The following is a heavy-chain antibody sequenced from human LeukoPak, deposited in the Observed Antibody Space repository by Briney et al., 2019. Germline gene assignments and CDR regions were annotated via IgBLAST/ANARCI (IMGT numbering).Heavy chain of an antibody. D-gene: IGHD1-26*01. Sequence: IPSHTLSLTCTVSGGSISRGGYYWSWIRQHPGKGLEWIGYIYYSGSTYYNPSLKNRVTISVDTSKNQFSLKLSSVTAADTAVYYCARELAGATSSYYFDYWGQGTLVTVSS. J-gene: IGHJ4*02. CDR2: IYYSGST. V-gene: IGHV4-31*03. CDR1: GGSISRGGYY. CDR3: ARELAGATSSYYFDY.